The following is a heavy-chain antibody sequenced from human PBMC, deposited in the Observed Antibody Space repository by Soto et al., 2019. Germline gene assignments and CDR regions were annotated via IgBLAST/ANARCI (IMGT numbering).Heavy chain of an antibody. CDR2: IYHSGTT. CDR1: GGSISSGGHS. CDR3: ARDPGGPPSNWFDP. J-gene: IGHJ5*02. Sequence: SETLSLTCTVSGGSISSGGHSWSWIRQPPGKGLEWIGHIYHSGTTYYNPSLKSQVTISIDTSQNQFSLKLSSVTAADTAVYYCARDPGGPPSNWFDPWGQGTLVTVSS. D-gene: IGHD3-10*01. V-gene: IGHV4-30-2*05.